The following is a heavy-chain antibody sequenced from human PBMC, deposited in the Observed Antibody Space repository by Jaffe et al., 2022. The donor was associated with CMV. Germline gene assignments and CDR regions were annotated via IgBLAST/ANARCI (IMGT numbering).Heavy chain of an antibody. V-gene: IGHV4-4*02. J-gene: IGHJ6*03. Sequence: QVQLQESGPGLVKPSGTLSLTCAVSGGSISSSNWWSWVRQPPGKGLEWIGEIYHSGSTNYNPSLKSRVTISVDKSKNQFSLKLSSVTAADTAVYYCARNYYGSGSYYYYYYYMDVWGKGTTVTVSS. CDR3: ARNYYGSGSYYYYYYYMDV. D-gene: IGHD3-10*01. CDR2: IYHSGST. CDR1: GGSISSSNW.